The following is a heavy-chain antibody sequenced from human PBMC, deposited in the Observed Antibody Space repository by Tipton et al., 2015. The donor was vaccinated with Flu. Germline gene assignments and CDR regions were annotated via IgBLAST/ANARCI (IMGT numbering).Heavy chain of an antibody. CDR1: GGSISSSSYY. CDR3: ARALFRPGGWEDAFDI. CDR2: IYYSGST. D-gene: IGHD1-26*01. V-gene: IGHV4-39*07. Sequence: TLSLTCTVSGGSISSSSYYWGWIRQPPGKGLEWIGSIYYSGSTYYNPSLKSRVAISVDTSKNQFSLKLSSVTAADTAVYYCARALFRPGGWEDAFDIWGQGTMVTVSS. J-gene: IGHJ3*02.